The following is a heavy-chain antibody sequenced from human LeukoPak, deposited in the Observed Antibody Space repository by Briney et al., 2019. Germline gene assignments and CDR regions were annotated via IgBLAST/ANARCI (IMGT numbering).Heavy chain of an antibody. CDR1: GFTFTDYL. CDR2: INPHSGGT. Sequence: EASVKVSCKASGFTFTDYLMHWVRQAPGQGLEWMGWINPHSGGTNYAQQFQGRVTMTRDTSISTAYMELSRLRSDDTAVYYCARISISNAPDYWGQGTLVTVSS. J-gene: IGHJ4*02. CDR3: ARISISNAPDY. V-gene: IGHV1-2*02. D-gene: IGHD3-3*02.